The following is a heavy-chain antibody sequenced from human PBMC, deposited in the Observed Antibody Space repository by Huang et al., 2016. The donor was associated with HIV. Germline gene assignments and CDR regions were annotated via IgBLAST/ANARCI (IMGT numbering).Heavy chain of an antibody. CDR1: GFSFSSAW. D-gene: IGHD1-7*01. J-gene: IGHJ3*02. CDR2: IKSKTERGTT. CDR3: TTGTRDYLNAFDI. Sequence: EVQLVESGGGLVKPGGSLRLSCEVSGFSFSSAWMNWFRKAPGKGLEWVGRIKSKTERGTTDYAAPVKGRFTISRDDSKNTLYLQMNSLKTEDTGVYYCTTGTRDYLNAFDIWGQGTKVTVSS. V-gene: IGHV3-15*07.